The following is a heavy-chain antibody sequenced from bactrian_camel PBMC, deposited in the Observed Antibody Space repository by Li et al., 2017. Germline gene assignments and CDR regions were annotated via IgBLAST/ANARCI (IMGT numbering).Heavy chain of an antibody. CDR2: TVGANYI. CDR1: GCHGCC. CDR3: AADPPDYDFDTPPTDYLY. J-gene: IGHJ4*01. D-gene: IGHD4*01. V-gene: IGHV3S53*01. Sequence: VQLVESGGGSVQAGGSLRLSCVVSGCHGCCMGWFRQAPGKQREGVAVTVGANYIEYADAAQGRFTISRDNAKNTVYLQMNNLKPEDSSMYYCAADPPDYDFDTPPTDYLYSGKGTQVTVS.